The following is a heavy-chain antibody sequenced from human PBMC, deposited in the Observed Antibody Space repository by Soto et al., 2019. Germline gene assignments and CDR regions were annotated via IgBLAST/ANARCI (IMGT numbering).Heavy chain of an antibody. CDR3: ARDSTGSGLDYGMDV. Sequence: QVQLVESGGGLVKPGGSPRLSCAASGFTCNDHYLTWIRQAPGKGLERVSFISSDSIYTNSADSVKGRFTISRDNAKNLLYLQMSSLRVEDTAVYYCARDSTGSGLDYGMDVWGQGTTVAVSS. CDR1: GFTCNDHY. V-gene: IGHV3-11*06. CDR2: ISSDSIYT. J-gene: IGHJ6*02. D-gene: IGHD3-10*01.